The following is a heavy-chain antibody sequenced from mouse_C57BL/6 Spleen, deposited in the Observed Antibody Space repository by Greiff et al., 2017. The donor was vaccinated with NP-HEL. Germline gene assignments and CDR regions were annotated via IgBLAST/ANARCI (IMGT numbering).Heavy chain of an antibody. J-gene: IGHJ1*03. CDR2: ISSGGSYT. Sequence: EVKLVESGGDLVKPGGSLKLSCAASGFTFSSYGMSWVRQTPDKRLEWVATISSGGSYTYYPDSVKGRFTISRDNAKNTLYLQMSSLKSEDTAMYYCARHTTTVVADWYFDVWGTGTTVTVSS. D-gene: IGHD1-1*01. CDR1: GFTFSSYG. CDR3: ARHTTTVVADWYFDV. V-gene: IGHV5-6*01.